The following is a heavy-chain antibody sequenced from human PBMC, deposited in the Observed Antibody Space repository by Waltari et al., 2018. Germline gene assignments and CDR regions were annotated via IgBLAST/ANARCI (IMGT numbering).Heavy chain of an antibody. CDR1: GGSFSGYY. V-gene: IGHV4-34*01. Sequence: QVQLQQWGAGLLKPSETLSLTCAVYGGSFSGYYWSWIRQPPGKGLEWIGEINHSGSTNYNPSLKSRVTISVDTSKNQFSLKLSSLRSEDTAVYYCATPNGGLYGDYAYWGQGTLVTVSS. J-gene: IGHJ4*02. D-gene: IGHD4-17*01. CDR2: INHSGST. CDR3: ATPNGGLYGDYAY.